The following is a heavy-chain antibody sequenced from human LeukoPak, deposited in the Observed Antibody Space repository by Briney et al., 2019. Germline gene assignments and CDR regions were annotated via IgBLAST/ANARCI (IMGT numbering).Heavy chain of an antibody. CDR1: GVSISSSSYY. Sequence: SETLSLTCSVSGVSISSSSYYWGWLRQTPGKGLEWIGTIYFTGSTYYHPSLKSRFSISVDTSKNQFSLKLSSVTAADTAVYYCARAPNLPYWYDSNGYYFDYWGQGTLVTVSS. D-gene: IGHD3-22*01. CDR3: ARAPNLPYWYDSNGYYFDY. CDR2: IYFTGST. V-gene: IGHV4-39*07. J-gene: IGHJ4*02.